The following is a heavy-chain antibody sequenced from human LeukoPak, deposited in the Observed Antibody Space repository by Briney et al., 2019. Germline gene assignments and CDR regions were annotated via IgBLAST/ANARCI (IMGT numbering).Heavy chain of an antibody. J-gene: IGHJ4*02. CDR3: ARGLGRARPRFDY. D-gene: IGHD6-6*01. CDR2: IYYSGST. V-gene: IGHV4-30-4*08. Sequence: SETLSLTCTVSGGSISSGDYYWSWIRQPPGKGLEWIGYIYYSGSTYYNPSLKSRVTISLDTSKNQFSLKLSSVTAADTAVYYCARGLGRARPRFDYWGQGTLVTVSS. CDR1: GGSISSGDYY.